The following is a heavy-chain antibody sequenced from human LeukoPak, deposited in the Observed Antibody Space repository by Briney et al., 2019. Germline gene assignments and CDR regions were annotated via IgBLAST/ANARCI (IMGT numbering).Heavy chain of an antibody. V-gene: IGHV1-18*04. CDR1: GYTFTSYG. Sequence: ASAKVSCKASGYTFTSYGISWVRQAPGQGLEWMGWISAYNGNTNYAQKLQGRVTMTTDTSTSTAYMELRSLRSDDTAVYYCARDFPRSGSYYSGMDVWGKGTTVTVSS. D-gene: IGHD3-10*01. J-gene: IGHJ6*04. CDR3: ARDFPRSGSYYSGMDV. CDR2: ISAYNGNT.